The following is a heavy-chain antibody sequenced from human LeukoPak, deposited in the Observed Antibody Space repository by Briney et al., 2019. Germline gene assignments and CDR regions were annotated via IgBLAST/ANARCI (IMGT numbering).Heavy chain of an antibody. CDR1: GYSISSGYY. J-gene: IGHJ4*02. CDR2: IYHSGST. V-gene: IGHV4-38-2*02. Sequence: SETLSLTCTVSGYSISSGYYWGWIRQPPGKGLEWIGSIYHSGSTYYNPSLKSRVTISVDTSKNQFSLKLSSVTAADTAVYYCARLFHSSGSLWGQGTLVTVSS. CDR3: ARLFHSSGSL. D-gene: IGHD6-19*01.